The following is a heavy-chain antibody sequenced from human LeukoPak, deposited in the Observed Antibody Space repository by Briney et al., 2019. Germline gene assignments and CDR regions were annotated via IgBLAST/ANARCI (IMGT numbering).Heavy chain of an antibody. CDR3: ARASGIAVAGIDY. V-gene: IGHV4-34*01. J-gene: IGHJ4*02. D-gene: IGHD6-19*01. CDR1: GGSLSGYF. Sequence: SETLSLTCAVYGGSLSGYFWSWIRQPPGKGLEWIGEINHSGSTNYNPSLKSRVTISVDTSKNQFSLKLSSVTAADTAVYYCARASGIAVAGIDYWGQGTLVTVSS. CDR2: INHSGST.